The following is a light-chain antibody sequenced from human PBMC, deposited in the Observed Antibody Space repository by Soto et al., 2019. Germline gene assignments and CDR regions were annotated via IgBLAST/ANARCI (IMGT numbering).Light chain of an antibody. CDR2: EGS. CDR3: YSYAGSSTFYV. V-gene: IGLV2-23*01. J-gene: IGLJ1*01. CDR1: SSDVGSYNF. Sequence: SVLTQPPSVSGSPGQSITISCTGTSSDVGSYNFVSWYQQHPGKAPKHMIYEGSKRPSGVSNRFSGSKSGNTASLTISGLQAEDGADFYCYSYAGSSTFYVFGTGTKVTVL.